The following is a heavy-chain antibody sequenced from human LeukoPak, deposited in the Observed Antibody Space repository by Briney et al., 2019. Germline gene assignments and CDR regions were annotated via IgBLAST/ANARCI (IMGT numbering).Heavy chain of an antibody. V-gene: IGHV5-51*01. CDR1: GYSFTSYW. D-gene: IGHD1/OR15-1a*01. CDR3: ARPIYYNWNNHDAFDI. J-gene: IGHJ3*02. Sequence: GESLKISCKGSGYSFTSYWIGWVRQMPGKGLEWMGIIYPGDSDTRHSPSFQGQVTISADKSISTAYLQWSSLKASDTAMYYCARPIYYNWNNHDAFDIWGQGTMVTVSS. CDR2: IYPGDSDT.